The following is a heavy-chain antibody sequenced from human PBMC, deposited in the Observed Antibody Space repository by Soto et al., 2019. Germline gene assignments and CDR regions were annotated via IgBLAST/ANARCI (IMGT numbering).Heavy chain of an antibody. CDR3: ARTQYLPDDVFGV. D-gene: IGHD2-2*01. CDR2: INSDGSST. J-gene: IGHJ3*01. V-gene: IGHV3-74*01. CDR1: GFTFTNYW. Sequence: GGSLRLSCAASGFTFTNYWMQWVRQAPGKGLVWVSRINSDGSSTSHADSVKGRFTISRDNAKNTLYLQTSSLRAEDTAVYYCARTQYLPDDVFGVWGRGTVVTVSS.